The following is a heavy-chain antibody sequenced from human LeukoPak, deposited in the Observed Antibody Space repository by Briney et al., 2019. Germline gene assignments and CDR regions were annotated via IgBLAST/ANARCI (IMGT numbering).Heavy chain of an antibody. D-gene: IGHD3-9*01. CDR3: ARAVNSYYDILTGYSPGAFDI. CDR1: GDSISSFY. V-gene: IGHV4-59*12. J-gene: IGHJ3*02. CDR2: IHYSGTS. Sequence: SETLSLTCSVSGDSISSFYWNWIRQSPGKGLEWIGNIHYSGTSNYNPSLKSRVTISIDTSRQQFSLKLSSVTAADTAVYYCARAVNSYYDILTGYSPGAFDIWGQGTMVTVSS.